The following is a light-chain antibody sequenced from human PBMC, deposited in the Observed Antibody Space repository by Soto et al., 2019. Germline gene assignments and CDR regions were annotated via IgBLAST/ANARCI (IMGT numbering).Light chain of an antibody. V-gene: IGKV4-1*01. CDR3: QQYYSAPYA. Sequence: DIVMTQSPDSLAVSLGERATINCESSQSVLKRTNNKNYLAWYQKKPGQPPKVLIYWASTRESGVPDRFSGSGSGTDFTLTISSPQAEDVAVYYCQQYYSAPYAFGQGTKLEIK. J-gene: IGKJ2*01. CDR2: WAS. CDR1: QSVLKRTNNKNY.